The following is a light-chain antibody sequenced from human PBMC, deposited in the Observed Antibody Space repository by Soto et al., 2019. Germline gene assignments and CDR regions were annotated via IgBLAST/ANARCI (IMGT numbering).Light chain of an antibody. Sequence: AIQMTQSPSSLSASVGDRLTITCRASQDVRNYVGWYQQKPGKAPKFLIYGAFSLETRIPSRFSGSGYVTEFTLTINSLLPEDFATYFCLQDYSLPWTFGQGTKVEV. CDR2: GAF. CDR1: QDVRNY. V-gene: IGKV1-6*01. J-gene: IGKJ1*01. CDR3: LQDYSLPWT.